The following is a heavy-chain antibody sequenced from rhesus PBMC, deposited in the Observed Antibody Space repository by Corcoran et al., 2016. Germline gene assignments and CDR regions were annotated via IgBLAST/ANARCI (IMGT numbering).Heavy chain of an antibody. CDR2: IDGNSAGT. CDR1: GGPISSYYY. J-gene: IGHJ4*01. CDR3: ARERGYYYGSGYFYYFDY. V-gene: IGHV4-143*01. Sequence: QVQLQESGPGLVKPSETLSLTCAVSGGPISSYYYWSWIRQAPGKGLEGMGNIDGNSAGTNYSHARKRPVTVSTDPSKNQFSLKLGSLTAADTAVYYCARERGYYYGSGYFYYFDYWGQGVLVTVSS. D-gene: IGHD3-28*01.